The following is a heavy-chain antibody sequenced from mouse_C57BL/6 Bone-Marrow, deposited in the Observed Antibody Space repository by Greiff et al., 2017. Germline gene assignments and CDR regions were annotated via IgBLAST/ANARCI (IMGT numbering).Heavy chain of an antibody. Sequence: EVMLVESGGGLVQPGGSLKLSCAASGFTFSDYGMAWVRQAPRKGPEWVAFISNLAYSIYYADTVTGRFTISRENAKNTLYLEMSSLRSEDTAMYYCARDLYGVYAMDYWGQGTSVTVSS. V-gene: IGHV5-15*01. CDR2: ISNLAYSI. J-gene: IGHJ4*01. D-gene: IGHD1-1*02. CDR1: GFTFSDYG. CDR3: ARDLYGVYAMDY.